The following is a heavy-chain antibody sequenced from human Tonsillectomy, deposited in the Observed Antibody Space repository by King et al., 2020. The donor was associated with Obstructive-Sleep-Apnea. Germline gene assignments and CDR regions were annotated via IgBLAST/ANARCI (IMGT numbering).Heavy chain of an antibody. J-gene: IGHJ4*02. CDR1: GYSFTTYW. Sequence: QLVQSGAEVKKPGESLKISCKGSGYSFTTYWIAWVRQMPGKGLEWMGIIYPGDSDTRYSPSFQGQVTISVDKSISTAYLQWSSLQASDSAMYYCARHMGPWLQLFDSWGQGTLVTVSS. V-gene: IGHV5-51*01. CDR3: ARHMGPWLQLFDS. D-gene: IGHD5-24*01. CDR2: IYPGDSDT.